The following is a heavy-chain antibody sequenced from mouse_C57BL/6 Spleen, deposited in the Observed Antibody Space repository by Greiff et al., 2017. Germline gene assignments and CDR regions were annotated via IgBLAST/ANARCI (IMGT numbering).Heavy chain of an antibody. J-gene: IGHJ2*01. Sequence: EVKLQESGPELVKPGASVKMSCKASGYTFTDYNMHWVKQSHGKSLEWIGYINPNNGGTSYNQKFKGKATLTVNKSSSTAYMELRSLTSEDSAVYYCARSPNSTYYIYYWGQGTTLTVSS. CDR3: ARSPNSTYYIYY. V-gene: IGHV1-22*01. CDR2: INPNNGGT. D-gene: IGHD5-1*01. CDR1: GYTFTDYN.